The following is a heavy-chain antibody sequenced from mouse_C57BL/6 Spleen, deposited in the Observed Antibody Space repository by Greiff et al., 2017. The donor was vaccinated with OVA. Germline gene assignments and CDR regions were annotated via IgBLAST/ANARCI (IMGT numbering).Heavy chain of an antibody. Sequence: QVQLQQSGPELVKPGASVKISCKASGYAFSSSWMNWVKQRPGKGLEWIGRIYPGDGDTNYNGKFKGKATLTADKSSSTAYMQLSSLTSEDSAVYFCARSPYYYGSRWYFDVWGTGTTVTVSS. CDR1: GYAFSSSW. CDR2: IYPGDGDT. CDR3: ARSPYYYGSRWYFDV. D-gene: IGHD1-1*01. V-gene: IGHV1-82*01. J-gene: IGHJ1*03.